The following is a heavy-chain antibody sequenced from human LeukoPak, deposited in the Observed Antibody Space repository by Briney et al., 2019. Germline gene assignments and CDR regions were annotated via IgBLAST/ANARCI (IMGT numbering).Heavy chain of an antibody. D-gene: IGHD6-13*01. J-gene: IGHJ4*02. CDR2: IYSGGTT. Sequence: GGSLRLSCAASGFTFSSYEMNWVRQAPGKGLEWVSVIYSGGTTYYADSVKGRFTISRDNLKNTLYLQLNSLRVEDTAVYYCARGAIGAAGRLDSWGQGTLVTVSS. CDR3: ARGAIGAAGRLDS. V-gene: IGHV3-66*01. CDR1: GFTFSSYE.